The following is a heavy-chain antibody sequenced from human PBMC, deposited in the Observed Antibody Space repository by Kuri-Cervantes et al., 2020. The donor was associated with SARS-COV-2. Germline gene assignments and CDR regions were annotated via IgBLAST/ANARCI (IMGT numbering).Heavy chain of an antibody. V-gene: IGHV3-21*01. D-gene: IGHD6-13*01. J-gene: IGHJ4*02. CDR1: GFTFSSYS. CDR3: ARVWIAAAGTGFDL. Sequence: GGSLRLSCAASGFTFSSYSMNWVRQAPGKGLEWVSSISSSSSYIYYADSVKGRFTISRDNAKDMLYPQMNSLRDEDTSVYYCARVWIAAAGTGFDLWGQGTLVTVSS. CDR2: ISSSSSYI.